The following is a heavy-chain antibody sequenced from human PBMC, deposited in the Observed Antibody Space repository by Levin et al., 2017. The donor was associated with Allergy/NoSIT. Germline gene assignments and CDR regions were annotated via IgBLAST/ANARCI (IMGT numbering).Heavy chain of an antibody. CDR1: GGSISSSGYY. Sequence: GSLRLSCTVSGGSISSSGYYWGWIRQPPGKGLEWIGSMYYSGSTYYNPSLTSRVTISVDTSKNEFSLKVTSVTAADTAVYYCARNRIIVSGGNDYYYGMDVWGQGTTVTVSS. V-gene: IGHV4-39*07. CDR2: MYYSGST. J-gene: IGHJ6*02. CDR3: ARNRIIVSGGNDYYYGMDV. D-gene: IGHD5/OR15-5a*01.